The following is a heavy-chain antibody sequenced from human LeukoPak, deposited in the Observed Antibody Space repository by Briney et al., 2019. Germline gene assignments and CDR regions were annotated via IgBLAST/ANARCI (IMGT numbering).Heavy chain of an antibody. J-gene: IGHJ4*02. CDR2: INPSGGST. V-gene: IGHV1-46*01. Sequence: AASVKGSCKASGYTFTSYYMHWVRQAPGQGLEWMGIINPSGGSTSYAQKFQGRVTMTRDTSASTVYMELSSLRSEDTAVYYCARENPSSPLDYWGQGTLVTVSS. CDR3: ARENPSSPLDY. CDR1: GYTFTSYY. D-gene: IGHD6-6*01.